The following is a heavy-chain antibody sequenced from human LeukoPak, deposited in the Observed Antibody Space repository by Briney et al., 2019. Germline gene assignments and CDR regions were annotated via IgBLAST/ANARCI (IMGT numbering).Heavy chain of an antibody. V-gene: IGHV1-24*01. CDR1: GYTLTELS. CDR3: ATDLRTSDVTGTTGY. J-gene: IGHJ4*02. CDR2: FDPEDGET. Sequence: ASVKVSCKVSGYTLTELSMHWVRQAPGKGLEWMGGFDPEDGETIYAQKFQGRVTMTEDTSRDTAYMELSSLRSEDTAVYYCATDLRTSDVTGTTGYWGQGTLVTVSS. D-gene: IGHD1-20*01.